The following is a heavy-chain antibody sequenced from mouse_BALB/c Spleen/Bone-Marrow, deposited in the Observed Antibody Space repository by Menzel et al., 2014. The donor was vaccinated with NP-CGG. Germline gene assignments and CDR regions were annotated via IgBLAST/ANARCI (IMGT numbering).Heavy chain of an antibody. V-gene: IGHV3-1*02. D-gene: IGHD1-2*01. J-gene: IGHJ4*01. CDR3: ATGNGYYAMDY. CDR1: GYSITSGYS. CDR2: IHYSGGT. Sequence: EVQVVESGPALVKPSQSLSLTCTVTGYSITSGYSWHWIRQFPGNTLEWMGYIHYSGGTNYNPSLKSRISITRDTSKNQYFLQLNSVTTEDTASYYCATGNGYYAMDYWGQGTSVTASS.